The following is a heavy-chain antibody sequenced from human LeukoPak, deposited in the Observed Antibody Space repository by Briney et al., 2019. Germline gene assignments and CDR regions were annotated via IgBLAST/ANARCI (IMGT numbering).Heavy chain of an antibody. Sequence: GASVKVSFKASGYTFTSYGISWVRQAPGQGLEWMGWISAYNGNTNYAQKLQGRVTMTTDTSTSTAYMELRSLRSDDTAVYYCARAKTEYNWNYEDYYYYYMDVWGKGTTVTVSS. CDR1: GYTFTSYG. D-gene: IGHD1-7*01. J-gene: IGHJ6*03. CDR2: ISAYNGNT. V-gene: IGHV1-18*01. CDR3: ARAKTEYNWNYEDYYYYYMDV.